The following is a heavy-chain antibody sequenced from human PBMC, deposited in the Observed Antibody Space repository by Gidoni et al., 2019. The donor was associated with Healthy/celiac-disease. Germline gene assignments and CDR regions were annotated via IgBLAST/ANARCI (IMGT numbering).Heavy chain of an antibody. Sequence: EVQLVESGGGLVKPGGSLRLSCAASRFTFSSYSMNWVRQAPGKGMEWVSSISSSSSYIYYADSVKGRFTISRDNAKNSLDLQMNSLRAEDTAVYYCARIVGAARLGAFDIWGQGTMVTVSS. CDR2: ISSSSSYI. V-gene: IGHV3-21*01. CDR1: RFTFSSYS. J-gene: IGHJ3*02. CDR3: ARIVGAARLGAFDI. D-gene: IGHD1-26*01.